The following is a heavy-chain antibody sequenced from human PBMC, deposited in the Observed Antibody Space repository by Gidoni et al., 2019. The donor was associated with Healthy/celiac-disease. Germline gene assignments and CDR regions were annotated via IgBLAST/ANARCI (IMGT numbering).Heavy chain of an antibody. CDR2: IWYDGSNK. J-gene: IGHJ6*02. Sequence: QVQLVESGGGVVQPGRSLRLSCAASGFTFSSYGMHWVRQAPGKGLEWVAVIWYDGSNKYYADSVKGRFTISRDNSKNTLYLQRNSLRAEDTAVYYCARDKGPMVRGVWGMDVWGQGTTVTVSS. D-gene: IGHD3-10*01. V-gene: IGHV3-33*01. CDR1: GFTFSSYG. CDR3: ARDKGPMVRGVWGMDV.